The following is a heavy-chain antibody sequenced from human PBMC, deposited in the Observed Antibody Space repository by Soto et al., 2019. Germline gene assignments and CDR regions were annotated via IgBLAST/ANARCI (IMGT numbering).Heavy chain of an antibody. CDR1: GYTFTSSG. CDR3: ARVLTLNKQVRGGNYYGMDV. CDR2: ISAYNGNT. V-gene: IGHV1-18*01. D-gene: IGHD3-16*01. J-gene: IGHJ6*02. Sequence: ASVKVSCKASGYTFTSSGISWVRQAPGQGLEWMGWISAYNGNTNYAQKLQGGVTMTTDTSTSTAYMELRSLRSDDTAVYYCARVLTLNKQVRGGNYYGMDVWGQGTTVT.